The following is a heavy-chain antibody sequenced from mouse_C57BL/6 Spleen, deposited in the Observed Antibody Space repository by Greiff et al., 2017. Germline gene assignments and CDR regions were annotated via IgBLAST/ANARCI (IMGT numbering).Heavy chain of an antibody. J-gene: IGHJ4*01. CDR3: AGPDSSGDAMDY. CDR2: ILTGSGST. V-gene: IGHV1-9*01. Sequence: VQLQQSGAELMKPGASVKLSCKATGYTFTGYWIEWVKQRPGHGLEWIGEILTGSGSTNYNEKFKGKATFTADTSSNTAYMQLSSLTTEDSAIYDCAGPDSSGDAMDYWGQGTSVTVSS. D-gene: IGHD3-2*02. CDR1: GYTFTGYW.